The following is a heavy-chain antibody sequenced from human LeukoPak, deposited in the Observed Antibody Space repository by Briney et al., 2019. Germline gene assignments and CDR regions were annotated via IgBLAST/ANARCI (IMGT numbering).Heavy chain of an antibody. V-gene: IGHV4-30-4*01. CDR2: IYYSGTT. CDR1: GGSISSGDYY. CDR3: ARGPYGSGSYY. Sequence: SQTLSLTCTVSGGSISSGDYYWSWIRQPPGKGLEWIGYIYYSGTTYYNPSLKSRVTISVDTSKNQFSLKLASVTAADTAVYFCARGPYGSGSYYWGQGTLVTVSS. D-gene: IGHD3-10*01. J-gene: IGHJ4*02.